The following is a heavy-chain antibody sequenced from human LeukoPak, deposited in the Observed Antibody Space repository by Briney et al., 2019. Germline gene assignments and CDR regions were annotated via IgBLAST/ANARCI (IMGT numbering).Heavy chain of an antibody. Sequence: AGSLRLSCAASGFTFDDYGMSWVRQAPGKGLEWVSGINWNGGSTGYADSVKGRFTISRDNAKNSLYLQMNSLRAEDTALYYCARDFVGSGSGHAFDIWGQGTMVTVSS. CDR2: INWNGGST. CDR1: GFTFDDYG. CDR3: ARDFVGSGSGHAFDI. V-gene: IGHV3-20*04. D-gene: IGHD3-10*01. J-gene: IGHJ3*02.